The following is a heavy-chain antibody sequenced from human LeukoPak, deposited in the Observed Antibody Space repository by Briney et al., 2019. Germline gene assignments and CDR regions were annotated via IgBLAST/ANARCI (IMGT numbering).Heavy chain of an antibody. V-gene: IGHV3-11*01. D-gene: IGHD6-19*01. CDR1: GFTFSDYY. J-gene: IGHJ4*02. Sequence: GGSLRLSCAASGFTFSDYYMSWIRQAPGKGLEWVSYISSSGSTIYYADSVKGRFTISRDNAKNSLYLQMNSLRAEDTAVYYCARDPRGKQWLDYFDNGGREPRVTSPS. CDR2: ISSSGSTI. CDR3: ARDPRGKQWLDYFDN.